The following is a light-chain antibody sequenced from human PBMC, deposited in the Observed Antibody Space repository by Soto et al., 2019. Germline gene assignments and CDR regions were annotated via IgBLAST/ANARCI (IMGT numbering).Light chain of an antibody. CDR1: SSDVGSYNR. J-gene: IGLJ1*01. CDR2: EVS. CDR3: SSYPSSRASV. V-gene: IGLV2-18*02. Sequence: QSVLTQPPSVSGSPGQSVTISCTGTSSDVGSYNRVSWYQQPPGTAPKLMIYEVSNRPSGVPDRFSGSKSGNTASLTISGLQAEDEADHYCSSYPSSRASVFGTAPKVTVL.